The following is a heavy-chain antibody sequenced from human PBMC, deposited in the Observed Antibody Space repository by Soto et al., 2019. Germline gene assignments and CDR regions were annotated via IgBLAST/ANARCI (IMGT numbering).Heavy chain of an antibody. CDR1: GFTFNNYA. D-gene: IGHD3-3*01. CDR3: ARGPDYDFWGGYWFDP. V-gene: IGHV3-30-3*01. J-gene: IGHJ5*02. CDR2: ISYDGGNK. Sequence: QVQLVESGGGVVQPGRSLRLSCAASGFTFNNYAVHWVRQAPGKGLEWLAVISYDGGNKYYADSVKGRFTISRDNSKNTRYLQMNSLRAEDTAVYYCARGPDYDFWGGYWFDPWGQGTLVTVSS.